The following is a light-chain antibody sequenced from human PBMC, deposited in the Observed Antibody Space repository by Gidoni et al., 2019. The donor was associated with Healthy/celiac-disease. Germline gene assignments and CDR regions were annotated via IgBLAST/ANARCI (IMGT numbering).Light chain of an antibody. V-gene: IGLV3-25*02. CDR2: KDS. CDR3: QSADSSGTYV. Sequence: SYKLTQPPAVSVSPGQTARITCSGDALPGQYAYGYQQKPGQAPVLVISKDSARPSGIPERFSGSGSGTTVTLTISGVQAEDEADYYCQSADSSGTYVFGTGTKVTVL. CDR1: ALPGQY. J-gene: IGLJ1*01.